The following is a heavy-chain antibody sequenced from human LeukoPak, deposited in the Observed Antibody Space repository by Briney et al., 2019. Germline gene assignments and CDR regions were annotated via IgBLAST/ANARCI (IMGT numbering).Heavy chain of an antibody. CDR1: GFSFNNYA. CDR2: INRDGGTS. Sequence: AGGSLRLSCSASGFSFNNYAVHWVRQAPGKGLEYVSGINRDGGTSHYADSAKGRFTISRDNSKNALYLQLSSLRPEDTALYYCVKTMVVFGGLIRTDAFDIWGQGTMVTVSS. J-gene: IGHJ3*02. CDR3: VKTMVVFGGLIRTDAFDI. D-gene: IGHD3-10*01. V-gene: IGHV3-64D*06.